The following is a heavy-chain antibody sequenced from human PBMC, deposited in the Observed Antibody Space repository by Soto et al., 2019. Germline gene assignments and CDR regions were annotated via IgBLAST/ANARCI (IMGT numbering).Heavy chain of an antibody. Sequence: SETLSLTCTVSGGSVSSGSNYWSWIRQPPGKGLEWIGYIYYSGGTNYNPSLKSRVTISLDKSKSQFSLRLISVTAADTAVYYCTREQSDDNYFDPWGQGTLVTVSS. CDR2: IYYSGGT. CDR3: TREQSDDNYFDP. V-gene: IGHV4-61*01. J-gene: IGHJ5*02. CDR1: GGSVSSGSNY. D-gene: IGHD6-19*01.